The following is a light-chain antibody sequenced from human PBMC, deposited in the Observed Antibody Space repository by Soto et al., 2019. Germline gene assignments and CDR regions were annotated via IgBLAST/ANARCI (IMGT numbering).Light chain of an antibody. CDR1: QRISAY. CDR2: DVY. V-gene: IGKV1-39*01. CDR3: LQTYRPPLT. J-gene: IGKJ3*01. Sequence: DIQMTQSPSSLSASVGDRVTITCRASQRISAYLNWYQQKPGEAPKLLIFDVYVLESGVPSRFSGSGSETDFTLSITSLQPDDFATYYFLQTYRPPLTFGPGTTVDFK.